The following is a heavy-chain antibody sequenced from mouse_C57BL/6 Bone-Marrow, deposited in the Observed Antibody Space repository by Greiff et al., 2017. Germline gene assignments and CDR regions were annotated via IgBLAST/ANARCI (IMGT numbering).Heavy chain of an antibody. V-gene: IGHV1-61*01. CDR1: GYTFTSYW. CDR2: IYPSDSET. J-gene: IGHJ4*01. D-gene: IGHD2-3*01. Sequence: QVQLQQPGAELVRPGSSVKLSCKASGYTFTSYWMDWVKQRPRQGLEWIGNIYPSDSETPYNQKFKDKATLTVDKSSSTAYMQLSSLTSEDSAVYYCARKGWLPYAMDYGGQGTSVTVSS. CDR3: ARKGWLPYAMDY.